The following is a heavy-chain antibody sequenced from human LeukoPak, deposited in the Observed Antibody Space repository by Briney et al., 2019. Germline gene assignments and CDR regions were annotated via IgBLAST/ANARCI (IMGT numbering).Heavy chain of an antibody. CDR1: GGSISSYY. Sequence: SETLSLTCTVSGGSISSYYWSWIRQPPGKGLEWIGYIYYGGSTNYNPSLKSRVTISVDTSKNQFSLKLSSVTAADTAVYYCARHYDSSVTDAFEIWGQGTMVTVSS. D-gene: IGHD3-22*01. CDR2: IYYGGST. J-gene: IGHJ3*02. CDR3: ARHYDSSVTDAFEI. V-gene: IGHV4-59*08.